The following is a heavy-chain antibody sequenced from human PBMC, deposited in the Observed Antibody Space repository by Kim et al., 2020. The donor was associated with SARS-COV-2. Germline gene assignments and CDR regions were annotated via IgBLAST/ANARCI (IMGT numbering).Heavy chain of an antibody. D-gene: IGHD3-16*02. CDR1: GYSFTSYW. CDR3: ARGGYDYVWGSYRPYFDY. V-gene: IGHV5-51*01. Sequence: GESLKISCKGSGYSFTSYWIGWVRQMPGKGLEWMGIIYPGDSDTRYSPSFQGQVTISADKSISTAYLQWSSLKASDTAIYYCARGGYDYVWGSYRPYFDYWGQGTLVTVSS. CDR2: IYPGDSDT. J-gene: IGHJ4*02.